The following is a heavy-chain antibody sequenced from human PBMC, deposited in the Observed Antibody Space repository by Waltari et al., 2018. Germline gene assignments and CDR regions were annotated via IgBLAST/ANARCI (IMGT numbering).Heavy chain of an antibody. V-gene: IGHV3-23*01. Sequence: EVQLLESGGALVQPGESLRLSCAASGFTFRNYDMTWVRQAPGKGLEWVSHISTVGGITYYADSVKGLFTIARDNSKNTLYLQMNGLRAEDTAVYYCAKPESYPMTLVINAYFDYWGQGTLVTVSS. CDR1: GFTFRNYD. CDR3: AKPESYPMTLVINAYFDY. J-gene: IGHJ4*02. CDR2: ISTVGGIT. D-gene: IGHD2-21*01.